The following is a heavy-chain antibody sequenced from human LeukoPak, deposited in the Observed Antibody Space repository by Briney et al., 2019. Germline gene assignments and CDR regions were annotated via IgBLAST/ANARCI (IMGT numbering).Heavy chain of an antibody. V-gene: IGHV4-59*08. Sequence: SETLSLTCTVPGGSISNYYWSWIRQPPGKGLEWIGYIYYSGSTNYNPSLKSRVTISLDTSKNQFSLKLSSVTAADTAVYYCARLPMHGYSYGFPDYWGQGTLVTVSS. CDR3: ARLPMHGYSYGFPDY. CDR2: IYYSGST. D-gene: IGHD5-18*01. CDR1: GGSISNYY. J-gene: IGHJ4*02.